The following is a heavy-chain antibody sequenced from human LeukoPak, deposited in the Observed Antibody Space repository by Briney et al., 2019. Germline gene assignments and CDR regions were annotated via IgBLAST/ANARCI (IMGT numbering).Heavy chain of an antibody. CDR1: GYTFTGYY. CDR3: ARVQIAVAGFVARGYYGMDV. V-gene: IGHV1-2*02. Sequence: GASVKVSCKASGYTFTGYYMHWVRQAPGQGLEWMGWINPNSGGTNYAQKFQGRVTMTRDTSISTAYMELSRLRSDDTAVYYCARVQIAVAGFVARGYYGMDVWGQGTRSPSP. D-gene: IGHD6-19*01. CDR2: INPNSGGT. J-gene: IGHJ6*02.